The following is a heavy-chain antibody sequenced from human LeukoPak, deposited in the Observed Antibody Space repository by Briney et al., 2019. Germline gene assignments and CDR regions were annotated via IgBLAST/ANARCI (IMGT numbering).Heavy chain of an antibody. CDR3: ARGSMGGTFDY. D-gene: IGHD2/OR15-2a*01. CDR1: GFIFSSYS. V-gene: IGHV3-21*06. CDR2: TSSSGTYT. J-gene: IGHJ4*02. Sequence: PGGSLILSCAASGFIFSSYSINWVRQAPGKGLEWVSSTSSSGTYTSFADSVKGRFTISRDNAKNSLYLQMNSLRAEDTAVYYCARGSMGGTFDYWGQGTLVTVSA.